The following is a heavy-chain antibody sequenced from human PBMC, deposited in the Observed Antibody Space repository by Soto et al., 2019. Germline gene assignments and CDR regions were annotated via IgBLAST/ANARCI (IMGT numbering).Heavy chain of an antibody. J-gene: IGHJ4*02. CDR3: AREKDYSNYVFFDY. V-gene: IGHV3-7*03. CDR2: IKKDGSEK. CDR1: GFTFSGYW. D-gene: IGHD4-4*01. Sequence: LRLSCATSGFTFSGYWKNWVRQAPGKGLEWVANIKKDGSEKYYVDSVKGRFTISRDNAKNSLYLQMNNLRAGDTAVYFCAREKDYSNYVFFDYWGQGTLVTVSS.